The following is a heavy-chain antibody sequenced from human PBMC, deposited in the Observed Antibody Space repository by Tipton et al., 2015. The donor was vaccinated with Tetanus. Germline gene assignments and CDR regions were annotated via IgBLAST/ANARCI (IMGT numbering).Heavy chain of an antibody. Sequence: TLSLTCTVSGGSIRSGLHYWGWIRQSPGKGLEWIGSVYSSGNTFYNSSLKSRVTISVDTSKNHFSLKLSSVTAADTAVYFCARTAGYSNPWLYHFDFWGQGTLGTVSS. CDR2: VYSSGNT. CDR1: GGSIRSGLHY. V-gene: IGHV4-39*01. CDR3: ARTAGYSNPWLYHFDF. D-gene: IGHD6-13*01. J-gene: IGHJ4*02.